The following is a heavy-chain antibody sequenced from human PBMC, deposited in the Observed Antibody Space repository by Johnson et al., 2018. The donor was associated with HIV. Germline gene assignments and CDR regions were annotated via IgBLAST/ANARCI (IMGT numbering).Heavy chain of an antibody. CDR3: AKGGVPYWGGDCYDAFDI. V-gene: IGHV3-33*06. D-gene: IGHD2-21*01. J-gene: IGHJ3*02. Sequence: QVQLVESGGGVVQPGGSLRLSCAASGFTFSSYGMHWVRQAPGKGLEWVAVIWYDGSNKYYADSVKGRFTISRDNSKNTLYLQMNSLRAEDTAVYYCAKGGVPYWGGDCYDAFDIWGQGTMVTVSS. CDR2: IWYDGSNK. CDR1: GFTFSSYG.